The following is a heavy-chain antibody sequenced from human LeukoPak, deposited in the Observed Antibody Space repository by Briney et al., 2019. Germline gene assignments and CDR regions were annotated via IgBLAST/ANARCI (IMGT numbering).Heavy chain of an antibody. D-gene: IGHD2-15*01. CDR1: GCRFTNYW. J-gene: IGHJ4*02. CDR2: IYPGGSDT. CDR3: ARHRAGSSHSSFDY. V-gene: IGHV5-51*01. Sequence: GESLKISCKGSGCRFTNYWIGWVRQVPGKGLEWMGGIYPGGSDTRYSSSVQGQVTISADKSVSTAYLQWSSLKASETAMDYCARHRAGSSHSSFDYWGQGTLVTVSS.